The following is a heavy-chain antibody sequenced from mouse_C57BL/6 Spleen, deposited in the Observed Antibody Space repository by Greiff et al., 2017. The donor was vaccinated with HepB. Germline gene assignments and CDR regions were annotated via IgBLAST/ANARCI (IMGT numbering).Heavy chain of an antibody. V-gene: IGHV1-82*01. CDR3: ARKGYGSSWYFDV. CDR2: IYPGDGDT. J-gene: IGHJ1*03. CDR1: GYAFSSSW. D-gene: IGHD1-1*01. Sequence: VQLQQSGPELVKPGASVKISCKASGYAFSSSWMNWVKQRPGKGLEWIGRIYPGDGDTNYNGKFKGKATLTADKSSSTAYMQLSSLTSEDSAVYFCARKGYGSSWYFDVLGTGTTVTVSS.